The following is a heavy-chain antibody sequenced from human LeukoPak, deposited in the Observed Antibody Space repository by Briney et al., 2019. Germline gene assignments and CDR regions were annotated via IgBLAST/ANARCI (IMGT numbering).Heavy chain of an antibody. J-gene: IGHJ4*02. Sequence: SETLSLTCAVYGGSFSAYYWSWIRQPPGKGLEWIGEINHSGSTNYNPSLKSRVTISVDTSKNQFSLKLSSVTAADTVVYYCARATSITVIVVAKYYFDYWGQGALVTVSS. CDR1: GGSFSAYY. V-gene: IGHV4-34*01. CDR3: ARATSITVIVVAKYYFDY. CDR2: INHSGST. D-gene: IGHD3-22*01.